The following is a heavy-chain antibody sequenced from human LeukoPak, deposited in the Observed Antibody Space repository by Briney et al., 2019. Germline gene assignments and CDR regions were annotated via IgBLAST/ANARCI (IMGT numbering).Heavy chain of an antibody. D-gene: IGHD3-10*01. J-gene: IGHJ6*03. Sequence: PSETLSLTCAVYGGSFSGYYWSWIRHPPGKGLEWIGEINHSGSTNYNPSLKSRVTISVDTSKNQFSLKLSSVTAADTAVYYCARGRGAALYYYYYYMDVWGKGTTVTVSS. V-gene: IGHV4-34*01. CDR3: ARGRGAALYYYYYYMDV. CDR2: INHSGST. CDR1: GGSFSGYY.